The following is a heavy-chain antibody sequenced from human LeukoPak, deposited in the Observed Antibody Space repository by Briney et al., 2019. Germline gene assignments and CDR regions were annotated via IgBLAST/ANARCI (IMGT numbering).Heavy chain of an antibody. CDR3: AKDPPIAVAGNDY. CDR2: ISGSGGST. D-gene: IGHD6-19*01. Sequence: LAGGSLRLSCAASGFTFSSYAMSWVRQAPGKGLEWDSAISGSGGSTYYADSVKGRFTISRDNSKNTLYLQMNSLRAEDTAVYYCAKDPPIAVAGNDYWGQGTLVTVSS. CDR1: GFTFSSYA. J-gene: IGHJ4*02. V-gene: IGHV3-23*01.